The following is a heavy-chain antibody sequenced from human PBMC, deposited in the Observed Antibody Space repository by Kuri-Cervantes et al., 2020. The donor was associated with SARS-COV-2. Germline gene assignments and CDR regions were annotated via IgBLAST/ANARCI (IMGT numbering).Heavy chain of an antibody. Sequence: GSLRLSCAASGFTFSHFALSWVRQAPGKGLEWVAVISYDGNNKYYSDSVMGRFTISRDDSTNTVYLQMNSLRAEDTAVYYCAKDVDWYSMSYYYGMDVWGQGTTVTVSS. V-gene: IGHV3-30*18. CDR2: ISYDGNNK. CDR1: GFTFSHFA. D-gene: IGHD2-21*02. CDR3: AKDVDWYSMSYYYGMDV. J-gene: IGHJ6*02.